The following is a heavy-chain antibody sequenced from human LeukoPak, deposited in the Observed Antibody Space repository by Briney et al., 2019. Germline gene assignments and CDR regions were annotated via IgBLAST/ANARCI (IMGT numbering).Heavy chain of an antibody. CDR2: ISYDGSNK. V-gene: IGHV3-30*18. Sequence: GRSLRLSCAASGFTFSSYGMHWVRQAPGKGLEWVVVISYDGSNKYYADSVKGRFTISRDNSKNTLYLQMNSLRAEDTAVYYCAKIDGVDSSSLDYWGQGTLVTVSS. CDR3: AKIDGVDSSSLDY. J-gene: IGHJ4*02. D-gene: IGHD6-6*01. CDR1: GFTFSSYG.